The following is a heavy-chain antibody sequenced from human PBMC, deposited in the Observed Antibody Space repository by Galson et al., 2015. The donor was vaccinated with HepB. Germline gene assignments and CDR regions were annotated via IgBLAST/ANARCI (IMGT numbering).Heavy chain of an antibody. J-gene: IGHJ6*02. V-gene: IGHV3-30-3*01. CDR1: GLTFSSYV. Sequence: SLRLSCAASGLTFSSYVMHWVRQAPGKGLEWVAVISYDGSNKYYADSVKGRFTISRDNSKNTLYLQMNSLRAEDTAVYYCARGNCGGDCYSDVWGQGTTVTVSS. CDR3: ARGNCGGDCYSDV. CDR2: ISYDGSNK. D-gene: IGHD2-21*02.